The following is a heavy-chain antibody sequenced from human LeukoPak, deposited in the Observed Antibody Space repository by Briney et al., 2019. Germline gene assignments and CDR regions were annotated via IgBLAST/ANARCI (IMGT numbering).Heavy chain of an antibody. CDR3: ASHSSLGGPLAHFDS. V-gene: IGHV4-59*08. CDR1: DGSITSYY. J-gene: IGHJ4*02. Sequence: PSETLSLTCSVSDGSITSYYWSWIRQPPGKGLEWIGFIYYSANANYNPSLKSRVTISVDTSKNHLSLKLNSVTAADTAVYYCASHSSLGGPLAHFDSWGQGRLVAVSS. CDR2: IYYSANA. D-gene: IGHD2-2*01.